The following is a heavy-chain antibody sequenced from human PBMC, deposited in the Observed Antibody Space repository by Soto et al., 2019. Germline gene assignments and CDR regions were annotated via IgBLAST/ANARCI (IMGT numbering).Heavy chain of an antibody. CDR1: GFTFSSYW. Sequence: GESLKISCAASGFTFSSYWMHWVRQAPGKGLVWVAHIDTDGSTTHYADSVKGRFTISRDNAKNTLSLQMNSLRAEDTAVYYCARDAYISGYYQFDYWGQGTLVTVSS. J-gene: IGHJ4*02. D-gene: IGHD6-19*01. CDR2: IDTDGSTT. CDR3: ARDAYISGYYQFDY. V-gene: IGHV3-74*01.